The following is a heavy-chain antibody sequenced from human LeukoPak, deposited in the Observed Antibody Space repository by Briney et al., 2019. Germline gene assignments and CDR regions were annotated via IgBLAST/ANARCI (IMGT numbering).Heavy chain of an antibody. CDR3: AREGYYDSSGLLGPPRDYGMDV. D-gene: IGHD3-22*01. CDR1: GYTFTSYG. V-gene: IGHV1-18*01. J-gene: IGHJ6*02. Sequence: GASVKVSCKASGYTFTSYGISWVRQAPGQGLEWMGWISAYYGNTNYAQKLQGRVTMTTDTSTSTAYMELRSLRSDDTAVYYCAREGYYDSSGLLGPPRDYGMDVWGQGTTVTVSS. CDR2: ISAYYGNT.